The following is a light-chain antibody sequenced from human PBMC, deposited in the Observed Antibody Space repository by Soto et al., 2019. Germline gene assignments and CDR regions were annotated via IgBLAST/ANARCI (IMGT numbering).Light chain of an antibody. V-gene: IGLV2-14*01. CDR1: SSDVGGYNY. CDR3: QSYDSSLSGWGV. CDR2: EVR. Sequence: QSALTQPASVSGSPGQSITISCTGTSSDVGGYNYVSWYQHHPGRVPKLIIFEVRNRPSGVSNRFSGSKSGNTASLTISGLQAEDEADYYCQSYDSSLSGWGVFGTGTKLTVL. J-gene: IGLJ1*01.